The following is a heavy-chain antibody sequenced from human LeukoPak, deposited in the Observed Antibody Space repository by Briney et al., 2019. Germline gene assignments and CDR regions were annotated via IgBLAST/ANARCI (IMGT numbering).Heavy chain of an antibody. V-gene: IGHV3-7*02. CDR3: ARGTGDPQRFDP. D-gene: IGHD4-17*01. Sequence: GGSLRLSCAGSGFTFSTYWMSWVRQAPGKGLEWVANINQDGGEKHYVDSVKGRFTISRDNAKNSLYLQMNSLRDEDTAVYYCARGTGDPQRFDPWGQGTLVTVSS. CDR2: INQDGGEK. CDR1: GFTFSTYW. J-gene: IGHJ5*02.